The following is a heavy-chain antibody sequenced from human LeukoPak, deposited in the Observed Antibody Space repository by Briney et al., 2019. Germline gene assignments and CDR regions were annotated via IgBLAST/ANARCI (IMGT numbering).Heavy chain of an antibody. CDR1: GFTFSSYW. V-gene: IGHV3-74*01. CDR2: INSDGSST. D-gene: IGHD5-18*01. CDR3: ARDGPNSDGYDFDC. Sequence: GGSLRLSCAASGFTFSSYWMHWVRQAPWKGLVWVSRINSDGSSTSYADSVKGRFTISRDNAKNTLFLQMNSLRVEDTAEYYCARDGPNSDGYDFDCWGQGTLVTVSS. J-gene: IGHJ4*02.